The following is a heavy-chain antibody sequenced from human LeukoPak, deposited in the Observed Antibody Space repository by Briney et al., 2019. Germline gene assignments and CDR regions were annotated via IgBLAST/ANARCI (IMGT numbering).Heavy chain of an antibody. CDR3: ARSQPRDSGTYLFDWFDP. CDR1: GFTFSSYS. D-gene: IGHD3-10*01. V-gene: IGHV3-21*01. J-gene: IGHJ5*02. Sequence: GGSLRLSCAASGFTFSSYSMNWVRQAPGKGLEWVSSISTSSIYIYYADSMKGRFTISRDNAKNSLYLQLNSLRAEDTAVYYCARSQPRDSGTYLFDWFDPWGQGTLVTVSS. CDR2: ISTSSIYI.